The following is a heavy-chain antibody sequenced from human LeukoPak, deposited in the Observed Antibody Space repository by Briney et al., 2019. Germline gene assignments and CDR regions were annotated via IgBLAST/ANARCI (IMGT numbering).Heavy chain of an antibody. V-gene: IGHV1-2*06. D-gene: IGHD3-10*01. CDR3: ARESAIHARGFDY. J-gene: IGHJ4*02. CDR2: INPHSGGT. Sequence: ASVKVSCKASGYTFTGYYIHWVRQAPGQGLEWVGRINPHSGGTHFAQNFQGGVTMTRDTSINTAYMELSGLTSDDTAMYYCARESAIHARGFDYWGQGTLVTVSS. CDR1: GYTFTGYY.